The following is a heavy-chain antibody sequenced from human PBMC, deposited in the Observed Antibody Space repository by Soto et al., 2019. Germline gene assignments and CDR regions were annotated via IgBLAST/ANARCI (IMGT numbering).Heavy chain of an antibody. V-gene: IGHV1-24*01. CDR2: FDPEDGET. Sequence: SVKVSCKVCGYTLRELSMHWVRQAPGKGLEWMGGFDPEDGETIYAQKFQGRVTMTEDTSTDTAYMELSSLRSEDTAVYYCATDQFGYCGGDCYGNWFDPWGQGTLVTVSS. D-gene: IGHD2-21*02. CDR3: ATDQFGYCGGDCYGNWFDP. J-gene: IGHJ5*02. CDR1: GYTLRELS.